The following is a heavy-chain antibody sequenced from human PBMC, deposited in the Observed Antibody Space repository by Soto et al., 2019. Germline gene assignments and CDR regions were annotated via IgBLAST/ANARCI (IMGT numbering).Heavy chain of an antibody. CDR1: GYTFTSYA. CDR3: ARRVSSYYDFWSGYPDAFDI. CDR2: INAGNGNT. J-gene: IGHJ3*02. Sequence: GASVKVSCKASGYTFTSYAMHWVRQAPGQRLEWMGWINAGNGNTKYSQKFQGRVTITRDTSASTAYMELSSLRSEDTAVYYCARRVSSYYDFWSGYPDAFDIWGQGTMVTVSS. D-gene: IGHD3-3*01. V-gene: IGHV1-3*01.